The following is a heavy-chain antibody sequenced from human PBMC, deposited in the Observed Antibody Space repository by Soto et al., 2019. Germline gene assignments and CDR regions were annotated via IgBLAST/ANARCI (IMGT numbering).Heavy chain of an antibody. CDR3: ARGHGVATTMGWFDP. J-gene: IGHJ5*02. D-gene: IGHD5-12*01. Sequence: QVRLVESGGGVVQPGRSLRLSCEASGFTFSSYGIQWVRQAPGKGLEWVAVIWYDGSNKYYADSVKGRFSISRDNSKNTLYLLMNSLRAEDTAVYYCARGHGVATTMGWFDPWGQGTLVTVSS. V-gene: IGHV3-33*01. CDR1: GFTFSSYG. CDR2: IWYDGSNK.